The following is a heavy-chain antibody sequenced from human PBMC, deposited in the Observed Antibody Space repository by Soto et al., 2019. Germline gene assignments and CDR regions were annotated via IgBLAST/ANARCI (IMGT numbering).Heavy chain of an antibody. CDR1: GLTFSDYY. Sequence: QVQLVETGGGFVKPGGSLRLSCGGSGLTFSDYYMGGFRQALGKGLAWVSYISSSGHYTEHADSVRGRFTHSRDKARKSLYLQMNSLRVENTAGYYCARELDGMDVWGQGTTVTVSS. V-gene: IGHV3-11*05. J-gene: IGHJ6*01. CDR3: ARELDGMDV. CDR2: ISSSGHYT.